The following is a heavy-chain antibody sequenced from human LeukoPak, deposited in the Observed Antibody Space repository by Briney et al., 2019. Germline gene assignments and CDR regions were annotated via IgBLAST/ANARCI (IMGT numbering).Heavy chain of an antibody. V-gene: IGHV1-69*06. CDR1: GGTFSSYA. CDR2: IIPIFGTA. CDR3: ARSYTMPRGYCMDV. J-gene: IGHJ6*03. D-gene: IGHD2-2*01. Sequence: SVKVSCKASGGTFSSYAISWVRQAPGQGLEWMGGIIPIFGTANYAQKFQGRVTITADKSTSTAYMELSSLRSEDTAVYYCARSYTMPRGYCMDVWGKGTTVTVSS.